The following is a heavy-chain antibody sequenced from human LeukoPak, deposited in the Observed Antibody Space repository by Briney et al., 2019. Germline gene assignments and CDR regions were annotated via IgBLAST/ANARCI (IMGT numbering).Heavy chain of an antibody. CDR3: ASYDFWSGYWYYFDY. CDR1: GFTFSSYG. CDR2: IRYDGSNK. J-gene: IGHJ4*02. Sequence: PGGSLRLSCAASGFTFSSYGMHWVRQAPGKGLEWVAFIRYDGSNKYYADSVKGRFTISRDNSKNTLYLQMNSLRAEDTAVYYCASYDFWSGYWYYFDYRGQGTLVTVSS. V-gene: IGHV3-30*02. D-gene: IGHD3-3*01.